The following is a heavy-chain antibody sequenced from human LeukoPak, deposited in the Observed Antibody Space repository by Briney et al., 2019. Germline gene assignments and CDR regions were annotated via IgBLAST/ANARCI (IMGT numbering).Heavy chain of an antibody. Sequence: GGSLRLSCAASELTFSSYWMSWVRQAPGKGLEWVANIKQDGSEKHYVDSVTGRFTISRDNTKNSLYLQMNSLRADDTAVYYCARDLAGPPQEAFDIWGQGTMATVSS. CDR1: ELTFSSYW. CDR2: IKQDGSEK. V-gene: IGHV3-7*01. J-gene: IGHJ3*02. CDR3: ARDLAGPPQEAFDI.